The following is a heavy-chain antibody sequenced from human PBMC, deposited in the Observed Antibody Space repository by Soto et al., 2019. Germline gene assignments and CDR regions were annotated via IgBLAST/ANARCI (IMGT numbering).Heavy chain of an antibody. CDR1: GFTFSSYA. V-gene: IGHV3-23*01. J-gene: IGHJ6*02. CDR2: ISGSGGST. D-gene: IGHD4-4*01. Sequence: GGSLRLSCAASGFTFSSYAMSWVRQAPGKGLEWVSAISGSGGSTYYADSVKGRFTISRDNSKNTLYLQMNSLRAEDTAVYYCAKDSNYNRGYYYYYYGMDVWGQGTTVTVSS. CDR3: AKDSNYNRGYYYYYYGMDV.